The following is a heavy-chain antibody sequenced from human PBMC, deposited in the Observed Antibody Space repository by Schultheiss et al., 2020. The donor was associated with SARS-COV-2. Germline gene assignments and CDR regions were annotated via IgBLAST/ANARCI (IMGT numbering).Heavy chain of an antibody. V-gene: IGHV1-2*02. J-gene: IGHJ5*02. CDR3: ARDPDDCSSTSCYSTRSPQADP. D-gene: IGHD2-2*01. CDR1: GYTFTGYY. Sequence: ASVKVSCKASGYTFTGYYMHWVRQAPGQGLEWMGWINPDSGGTNYAQKFRGRVTMTRDTSISTAYMELSRLRSDDTAVYYCARDPDDCSSTSCYSTRSPQADPWGQGTLVTVSS. CDR2: INPDSGGT.